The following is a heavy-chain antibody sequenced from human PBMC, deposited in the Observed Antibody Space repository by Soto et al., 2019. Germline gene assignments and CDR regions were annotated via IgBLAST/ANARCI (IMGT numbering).Heavy chain of an antibody. CDR1: GGFIGTDY. V-gene: IGHV4-59*08. CDR2: TYHSGST. CDR3: ARHWDA. Sequence: QVQLQESGPGLVKPSETLSLTCTVSGGFIGTDYWSWIRQPPGKGLEWIGYTYHSGSTKYNPSLKSRDTISADMSKNQFSLKLTSVTAADTAVYYCARHWDAWGQGTTVTVSS. J-gene: IGHJ6*02.